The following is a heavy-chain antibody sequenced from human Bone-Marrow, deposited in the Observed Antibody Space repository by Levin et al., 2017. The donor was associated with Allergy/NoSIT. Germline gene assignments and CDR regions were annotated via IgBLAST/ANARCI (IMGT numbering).Heavy chain of an antibody. CDR1: GFTISNNY. J-gene: IGHJ4*02. CDR3: ARLDFNYGSYY. CDR2: IYSFGST. Sequence: AGGSLRLSCVVSGFTISNNYMSWVRQASGKGLEWVAVIYSFGSTNYADSVKGRFTISRANSENTLYLQMNSLRAEDTAIYYCARLDFNYGSYYWGQGTLVTVSS. D-gene: IGHD3-10*01. V-gene: IGHV3-66*04.